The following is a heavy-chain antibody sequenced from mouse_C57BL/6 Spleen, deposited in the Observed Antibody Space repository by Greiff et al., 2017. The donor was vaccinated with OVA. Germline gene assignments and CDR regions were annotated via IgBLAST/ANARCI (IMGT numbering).Heavy chain of an antibody. V-gene: IGHV1-80*01. CDR3: ASGEWLLRPYAMDY. Sequence: VQLQESGAELVKPGASVKISCKASGYAFSSYWMNWVKQRPGKGLEWIGQIYPGDGDTNYNGKFKGKATLTADKSSSTDYMQLSSLTSEDSAVDFCASGEWLLRPYAMDYWGQGTSVTVSS. CDR2: IYPGDGDT. CDR1: GYAFSSYW. D-gene: IGHD2-3*01. J-gene: IGHJ4*01.